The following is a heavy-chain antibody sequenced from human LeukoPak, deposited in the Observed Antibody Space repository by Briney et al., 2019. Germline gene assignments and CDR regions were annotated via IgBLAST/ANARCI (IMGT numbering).Heavy chain of an antibody. CDR1: GFTFSSYA. CDR2: ISGSGGST. V-gene: IGHV3-23*01. J-gene: IGHJ5*02. D-gene: IGHD3-10*01. Sequence: GGSLRLSCAASGFTFSSYAMSWVRQAPGKGLEWVSAISGSGGSTYYADSVKGRFTISRDNSKNTLYLQMNSLRAEDTAVYYCAKEAETTMVRGVILRFDPWGQGTLVTVSS. CDR3: AKEAETTMVRGVILRFDP.